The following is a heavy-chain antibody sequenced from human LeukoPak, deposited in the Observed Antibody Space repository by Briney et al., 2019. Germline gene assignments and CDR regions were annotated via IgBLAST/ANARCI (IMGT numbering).Heavy chain of an antibody. V-gene: IGHV3-30-3*01. D-gene: IGHD3-9*01. Sequence: GRSLRLSWAASRXTFSSYAMHWVRQPPGKGLEWVVVIPYDGNNKYYADSVRGRFTISRDNSKNTLYLQMNSLRPEDTAVYYCASSRFDWLPYFEYWGQGTLVTVSS. CDR1: RXTFSSYA. J-gene: IGHJ4*02. CDR2: IPYDGNNK. CDR3: ASSRFDWLPYFEY.